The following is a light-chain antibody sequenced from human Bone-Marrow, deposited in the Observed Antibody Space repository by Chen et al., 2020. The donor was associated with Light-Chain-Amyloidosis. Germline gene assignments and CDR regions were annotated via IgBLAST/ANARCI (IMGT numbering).Light chain of an antibody. CDR3: CSYAGRGKM. V-gene: IGLV2-23*01. CDR2: EAK. CDR1: SSDVGTYNL. Sequence: QSALTQPASVSGSPGQSITISCTGSSSDVGTYNLVSWYQHHPGKAPKLFIYEAKKRPSGVSNRFSGSRSGYTASLTISGLQAEDEADYYCCSYAGRGKMFGGGTKLTVL. J-gene: IGLJ3*02.